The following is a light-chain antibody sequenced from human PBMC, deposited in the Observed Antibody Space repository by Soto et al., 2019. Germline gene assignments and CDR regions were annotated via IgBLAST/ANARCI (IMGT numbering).Light chain of an antibody. V-gene: IGKV1-33*01. CDR2: DAS. CDR1: QDISNY. CDR3: QQYDNLSAFT. J-gene: IGKJ3*01. Sequence: DIQMTQSPSSLSASVGDRVTITCQARQDISNYLNWYQQKPGKAPKLLIYDASNLETGVPSRFSGSGSGTDFTFTISRLQPEDIASYYCQQYDNLSAFTFGPGTKVDIK.